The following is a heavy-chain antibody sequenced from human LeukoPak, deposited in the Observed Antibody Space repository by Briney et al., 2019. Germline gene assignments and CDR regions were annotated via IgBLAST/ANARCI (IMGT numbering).Heavy chain of an antibody. CDR1: GGSISSYY. J-gene: IGHJ6*02. Sequence: PSETLSLTCTVSGGSISSYYWSWIRQPPGKGLEWIGYIYYSGSTNYNPSLKGRVTISVDTSKNQFSLKLSSVTAADTAVYYCARDHYYDSSGYYASFGMDVWGQGTTVTVSS. D-gene: IGHD3-22*01. CDR2: IYYSGST. CDR3: ARDHYYDSSGYYASFGMDV. V-gene: IGHV4-59*01.